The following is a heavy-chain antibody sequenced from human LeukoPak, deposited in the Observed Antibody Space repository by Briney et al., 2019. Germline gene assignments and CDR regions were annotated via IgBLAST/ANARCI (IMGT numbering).Heavy chain of an antibody. CDR3: VRWAREADI. D-gene: IGHD2-2*01. J-gene: IGHJ4*02. V-gene: IGHV3-53*01. CDR1: GFTVSSNY. Sequence: GGSLKLSCAASGFTVSSNYMSWVRQAPGKGLEWVSVIYSGGSTYYADSVKGRFTISRDNSKNTLYLQMNSLRVEDTAVYYCVRWAREADIWGQGIQVIVSS. CDR2: IYSGGST.